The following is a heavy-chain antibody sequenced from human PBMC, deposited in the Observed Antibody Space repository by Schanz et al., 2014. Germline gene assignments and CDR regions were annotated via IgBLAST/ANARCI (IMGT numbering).Heavy chain of an antibody. CDR1: GFTFSFSG. V-gene: IGHV3-33*01. J-gene: IGHJ3*01. CDR3: ERDYERHLSPPRHDAFDV. Sequence: QVQLVESGGGVVQPGGSLRLSCAASGFTFSFSGMQWVRQAPGKGLEWVAVIWFDGNNKYYADSVKGRFTISRDNSKNPLFRQRNRVRAEATAVYCCERDYERHLSPPRHDAFDVWGQGTVVTVSS. D-gene: IGHD3-16*01. CDR2: IWFDGNNK.